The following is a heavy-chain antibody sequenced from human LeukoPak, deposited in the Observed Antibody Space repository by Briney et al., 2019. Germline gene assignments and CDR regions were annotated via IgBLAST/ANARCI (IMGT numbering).Heavy chain of an antibody. V-gene: IGHV1-69*05. J-gene: IGHJ4*02. D-gene: IGHD3-22*01. CDR1: GGTFSNYA. CDR2: IIPIFGTA. CDR3: ARGVDRYDY. Sequence: ASVKVSCKASGGTFSNYAISWVRQAPGQGLEWMGGIIPIFGTADYPQKFQGRVTITTDESTSTTYMELSSLRSEDAAVYYCARGVDRYDYWGQGTLVTVSS.